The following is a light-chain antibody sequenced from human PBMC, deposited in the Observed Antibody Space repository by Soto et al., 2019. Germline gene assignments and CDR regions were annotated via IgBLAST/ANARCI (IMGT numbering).Light chain of an antibody. J-gene: IGLJ1*01. CDR3: CSYARSSTYV. V-gene: IGLV2-23*01. Sequence: QSVLTQPASVSGSPGQSITISCTGTNSDVGSYNLVSWFQQHPGKAPKLMIYEGSKRPSGVSNRFSGSKSGNTASLTISGLQAEDEADYYCCSYARSSTYVFGTGTKVTVL. CDR1: NSDVGSYNL. CDR2: EGS.